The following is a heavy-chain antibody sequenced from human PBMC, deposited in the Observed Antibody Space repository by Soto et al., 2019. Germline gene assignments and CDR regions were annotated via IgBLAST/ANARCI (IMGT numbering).Heavy chain of an antibody. CDR1: GFTFSSYS. Sequence: EVQLVESGGGLVKPGGSLRLSCAASGFTFSSYSMNWVRQAPGKGLEWVSSISSSSSYIYYADSVKGRFTISRDNAKNSLYMQMNSLRAEETAVYYCARDLGIAAAGTGWAYYYYGMDVWGQGTTVTVSS. CDR2: ISSSSSYI. CDR3: ARDLGIAAAGTGWAYYYYGMDV. J-gene: IGHJ6*02. D-gene: IGHD6-13*01. V-gene: IGHV3-21*01.